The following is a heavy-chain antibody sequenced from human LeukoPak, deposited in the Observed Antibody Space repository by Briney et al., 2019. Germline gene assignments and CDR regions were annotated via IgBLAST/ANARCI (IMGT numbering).Heavy chain of an antibody. Sequence: GGSLRLSCAASGFTFSSHWMSWVRQAPGKGLEWVANIKQGGSEKYYVDSVKGRFTISRDNAKNSLYLQMNTLRAEDTALYYCAKDNSPHYYDSRVDYWGQGTLVTVSS. CDR2: IKQGGSEK. V-gene: IGHV3-7*03. CDR1: GFTFSSHW. CDR3: AKDNSPHYYDSRVDY. J-gene: IGHJ4*02. D-gene: IGHD3-22*01.